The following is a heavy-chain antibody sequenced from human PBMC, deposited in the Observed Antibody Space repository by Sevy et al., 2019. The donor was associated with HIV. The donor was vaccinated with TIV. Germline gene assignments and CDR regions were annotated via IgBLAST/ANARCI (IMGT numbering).Heavy chain of an antibody. V-gene: IGHV3-21*01. Sequence: GGSLRLSCAASGFTFSSYSMNWVRQAPGKGLEWVSSISSSSSYIYYAHSVKGRFTISRDNAKNSLYLPMNSLRAEDTAVYYCARDVRNDFGGRENYYYYYGMDVWGQGTTVTVSS. D-gene: IGHD3-16*01. CDR3: ARDVRNDFGGRENYYYYYGMDV. CDR2: ISSSSSYI. J-gene: IGHJ6*02. CDR1: GFTFSSYS.